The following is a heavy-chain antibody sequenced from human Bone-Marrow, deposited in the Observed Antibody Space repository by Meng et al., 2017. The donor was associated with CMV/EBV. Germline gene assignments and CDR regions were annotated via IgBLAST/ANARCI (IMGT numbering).Heavy chain of an antibody. V-gene: IGHV3-49*04. Sequence: GESLKISCTASGFTFGDYAMSWVRQAPGKGLEWVGFIRSKAYGGTTEYAASVKGRFTISRDDSKSIAYLQMNSLKTEDTAVYYCTRDLYHFWSGSPMGCFDYWGQGTLVTVSS. CDR2: IRSKAYGGTT. J-gene: IGHJ4*02. D-gene: IGHD3-3*01. CDR3: TRDLYHFWSGSPMGCFDY. CDR1: GFTFGDYA.